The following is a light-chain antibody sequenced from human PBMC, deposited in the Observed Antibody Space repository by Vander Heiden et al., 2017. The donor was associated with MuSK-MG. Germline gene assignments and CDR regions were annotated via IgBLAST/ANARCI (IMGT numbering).Light chain of an antibody. CDR1: QSVSRY. CDR3: QRRSNGHPYMYT. V-gene: IGKV3-11*01. Sequence: EIVLTQSPATLPLSPGESATLSCRASQSVSRYLAWYQQKPGQAPRLLIYDTSNRATGSPDRFSGSGYGTDFTLTISSLDPEECAVYYCQRRSNGHPYMYTFGQGTKLEIK. CDR2: DTS. J-gene: IGKJ2*01.